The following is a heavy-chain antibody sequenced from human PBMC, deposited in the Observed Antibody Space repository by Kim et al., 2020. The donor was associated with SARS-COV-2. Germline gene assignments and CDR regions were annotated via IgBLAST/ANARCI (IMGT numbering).Heavy chain of an antibody. D-gene: IGHD3-10*01. CDR2: IYPGDSDT. Sequence: GESLKISCKGSGYSFTSYWIAWVRQMPGKGLEWMGIIYPGDSDTRYSPSFQGQVTISADKSISTAYLRWSSLKAADSGMYYCARLSGVQSSFSTAFDYWGQGTLVTVSS. CDR1: GYSFTSYW. J-gene: IGHJ4*02. CDR3: ARLSGVQSSFSTAFDY. V-gene: IGHV5-51*01.